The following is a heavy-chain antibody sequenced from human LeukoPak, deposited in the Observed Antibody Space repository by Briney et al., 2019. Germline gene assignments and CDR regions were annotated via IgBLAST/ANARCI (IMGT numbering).Heavy chain of an antibody. Sequence: GGSLRLSCAASGFTFSSYGMHWVRQAPGKGLEWVAFIRYDGSNKYYADSVKGRFTISRDNSKNTLYLQMNSLRAEDTAVYYCAKDLEVDTAMVEDYWGQGTLVTASS. CDR1: GFTFSSYG. J-gene: IGHJ4*02. V-gene: IGHV3-30*02. D-gene: IGHD5-18*01. CDR3: AKDLEVDTAMVEDY. CDR2: IRYDGSNK.